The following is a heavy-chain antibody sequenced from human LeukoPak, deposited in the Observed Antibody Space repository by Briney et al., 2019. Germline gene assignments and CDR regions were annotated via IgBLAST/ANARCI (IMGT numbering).Heavy chain of an antibody. D-gene: IGHD5-18*01. Sequence: SETLSLTCTVSGGSISSGSYYWSWIRQPAGKGLEWIGRIYTSGSTNYNPSLKSRVTMSVDTSKNQFSLKLSSVTAADTAVYYCARHLGVDTAMVYFDYWGQGTLVTVSS. CDR1: GGSISSGSYY. V-gene: IGHV4-61*02. J-gene: IGHJ4*02. CDR3: ARHLGVDTAMVYFDY. CDR2: IYTSGST.